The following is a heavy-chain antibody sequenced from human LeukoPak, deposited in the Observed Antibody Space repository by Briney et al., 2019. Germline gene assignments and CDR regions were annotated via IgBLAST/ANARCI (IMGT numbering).Heavy chain of an antibody. CDR2: INQDGTEK. CDR1: EFPFNGYW. J-gene: IGHJ6*03. V-gene: IGHV3-7*01. Sequence: GGSLRLSCAASEFPFNGYWMSWVRQAPGKGLECVANINQDGTEKYYADSVRGRFTISRDNAKNSLYLQMNSLRAEDTAVYYCARVLFNANFYYYYYMDVWGKGTTVTVSS. CDR3: ARVLFNANFYYYYYMDV.